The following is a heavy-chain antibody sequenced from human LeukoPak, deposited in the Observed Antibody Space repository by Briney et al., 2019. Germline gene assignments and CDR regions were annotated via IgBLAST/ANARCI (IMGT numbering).Heavy chain of an antibody. J-gene: IGHJ5*02. V-gene: IGHV1-2*02. CDR3: SKGRSYTATMWFDT. CDR1: GYTFAGYH. CDR2: INPNSGGT. D-gene: IGHD5-18*01. Sequence: GASLRVSCKASGYTFAGYHVDLVRQAPGPGLEWMGWINPNSGGTDSAQKFQGRVTMTRDTSISTAYMDLSGLTSDDTPLYYCSKGRSYTATMWFDTWGQGTLVTVSS.